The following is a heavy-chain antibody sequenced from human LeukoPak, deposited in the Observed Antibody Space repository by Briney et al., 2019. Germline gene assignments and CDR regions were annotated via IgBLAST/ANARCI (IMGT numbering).Heavy chain of an antibody. D-gene: IGHD3-10*01. J-gene: IGHJ4*02. Sequence: ASVKVSCKASGYTLTSYAMNWVRQAPGQGLEWMGIINPSGGSTNYAQNFQGRVTMTRDTSTSTVYMELSSLRSEDTAVYYCARDGGYYYGSGSYCDYWGQGTLVTVSS. CDR1: GYTLTSYA. V-gene: IGHV1-46*01. CDR3: ARDGGYYYGSGSYCDY. CDR2: INPSGGST.